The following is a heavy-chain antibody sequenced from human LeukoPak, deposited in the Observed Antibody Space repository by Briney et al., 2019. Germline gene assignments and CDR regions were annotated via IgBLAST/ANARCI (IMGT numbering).Heavy chain of an antibody. V-gene: IGHV3-7*05. Sequence: GGSLRLSCAASGFTFSSYWMSWVRQAPGKGLEWVANIKQDGSEKYYVDSVKGRFTISRDNAKNSLYLQMNSLRAEDTALYYCARDYDSSGYSDAFDIWGQGTMVTVSS. CDR2: IKQDGSEK. D-gene: IGHD3-22*01. J-gene: IGHJ3*02. CDR3: ARDYDSSGYSDAFDI. CDR1: GFTFSSYW.